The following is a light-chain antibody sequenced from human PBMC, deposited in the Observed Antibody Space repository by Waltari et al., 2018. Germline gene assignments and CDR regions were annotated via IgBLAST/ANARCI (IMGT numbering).Light chain of an antibody. CDR1: QGVLYSSNNKNY. CDR2: WAS. V-gene: IGKV4-1*01. CDR3: QQYYSTPYT. Sequence: DIVMTQSPDSLAVSLGEKATINCKSSQGVLYSSNNKNYLAWYQRKTGQPTKLLIYWASTRESGVPDRFSGSGSGTDFTLTISSLQAEDVAGYYCQQYYSTPYTFGQGTKLEIK. J-gene: IGKJ2*01.